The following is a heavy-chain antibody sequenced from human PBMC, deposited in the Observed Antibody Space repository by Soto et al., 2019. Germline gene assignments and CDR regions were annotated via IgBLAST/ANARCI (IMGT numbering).Heavy chain of an antibody. D-gene: IGHD6-19*01. Sequence: QVQLVEFGGGAVQPGRSLRLSCAASGFTFSSYSMHWVRQAPGKGLEWVAVISYDGSNKYYADSVKGRFTISRDNSKNTLYLQMNSLRAEDTAVYYCARGAGITVAATSFDYWGHGTLVTVSS. J-gene: IGHJ4*01. CDR2: ISYDGSNK. CDR1: GFTFSSYS. CDR3: ARGAGITVAATSFDY. V-gene: IGHV3-30-3*01.